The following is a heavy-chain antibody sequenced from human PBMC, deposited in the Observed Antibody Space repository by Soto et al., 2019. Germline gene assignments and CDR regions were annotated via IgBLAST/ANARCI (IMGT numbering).Heavy chain of an antibody. V-gene: IGHV4-34*01. CDR3: ARARTNTYDYIWGSYPSYRGPFDY. Sequence: SETLSLTCAVYGGSFSGYYWSWIRQPPGKGLEWIGEINHSGSTNYNPSLKSRVTISVDTSKNQFSLKLSSVTAADTAVYYCARARTNTYDYIWGSYPSYRGPFDYWGQGTLVTVSS. D-gene: IGHD3-16*01. J-gene: IGHJ4*02. CDR1: GGSFSGYY. CDR2: INHSGST.